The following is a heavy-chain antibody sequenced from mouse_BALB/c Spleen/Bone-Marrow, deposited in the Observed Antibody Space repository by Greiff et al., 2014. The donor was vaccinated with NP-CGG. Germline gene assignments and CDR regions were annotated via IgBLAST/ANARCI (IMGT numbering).Heavy chain of an antibody. CDR3: TRGEDY. J-gene: IGHJ2*02. CDR1: GFNIKDTF. V-gene: IGHV14-3*02. D-gene: IGHD2-13*01. CDR2: IDPENGNT. Sequence: VQLQQPGAELVKPGASVKLSCTASGFNIKDTFMYWVKQRPEQGLEWVGRIDPENGNTTYDQKFQGKATITADTSSNTAYLQLASLTSEDTAVYYCTRGEDYWGQGTSLAVSS.